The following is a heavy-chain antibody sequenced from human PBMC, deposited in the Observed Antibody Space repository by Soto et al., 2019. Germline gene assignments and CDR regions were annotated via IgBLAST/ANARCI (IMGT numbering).Heavy chain of an antibody. D-gene: IGHD2-15*01. CDR2: IWYDGSNK. Sequence: QVQLVESGGGVVQPGRSLRLSCAASGFTFSSHGMHWVRQAPDKGLEWVAVIWYDGSNKYYADSVKGRFTISRDNSNNMLYLEMNSLRVEDTAVYYCAREGGFCSGGRCYFWFDPWGQGTLVTVSS. V-gene: IGHV3-33*01. CDR1: GFTFSSHG. CDR3: AREGGFCSGGRCYFWFDP. J-gene: IGHJ5*02.